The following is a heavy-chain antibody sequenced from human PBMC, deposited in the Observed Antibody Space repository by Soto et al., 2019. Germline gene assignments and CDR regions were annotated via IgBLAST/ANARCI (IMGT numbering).Heavy chain of an antibody. CDR3: ARDEFAGGTTSGHFEGDMDV. D-gene: IGHD1-7*01. CDR1: GYTFSRHY. J-gene: IGHJ6*02. Sequence: ASVKVSCKASGYTFSRHYMHWVRQAPGEGLEWMGVVNPDIGTTRYEQKFQDRITMAMDTSTRTVYMELSRLRSEDTAVYYCARDEFAGGTTSGHFEGDMDVWGQGTPVTVSS. V-gene: IGHV1-46*01. CDR2: VNPDIGTT.